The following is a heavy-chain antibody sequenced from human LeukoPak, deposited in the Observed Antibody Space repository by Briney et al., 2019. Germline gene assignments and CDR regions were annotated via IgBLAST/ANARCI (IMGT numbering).Heavy chain of an antibody. J-gene: IGHJ4*02. CDR1: GFIFSSYG. CDR2: ITNSGDNT. CDR3: AKAPMEDSWYIHFDY. Sequence: TGRSLRLSCEASGFIFSSYGFHWVRQAPGKGLEWVSAITNSGDNTYYADSVKGRFAISRDNSKNTLYLQISSLRAEDTAIYYCAKAPMEDSWYIHFDYWGQGTLVTVSS. V-gene: IGHV3-23*01. D-gene: IGHD6-13*01.